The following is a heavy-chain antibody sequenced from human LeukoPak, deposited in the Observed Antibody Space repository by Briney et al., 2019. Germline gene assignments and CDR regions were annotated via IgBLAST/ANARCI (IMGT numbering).Heavy chain of an antibody. D-gene: IGHD3-10*01. CDR2: IYSGGST. V-gene: IGHV3-53*01. CDR1: GFTVSSNY. CDR3: ARGPDYYGSGSPYYYYYGMDV. J-gene: IGHJ6*02. Sequence: GGSLRLSCAASGFTVSSNYMSWVRQAPGKGLEWVSVIYSGGSTYYADSVKGRFTISRDNSKNTLYLQMNSLRAEDTAVYYCARGPDYYGSGSPYYYYYGMDVWDQGTTVTVSS.